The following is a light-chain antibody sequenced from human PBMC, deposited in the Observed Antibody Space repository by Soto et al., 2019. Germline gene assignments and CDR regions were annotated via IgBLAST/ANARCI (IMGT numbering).Light chain of an antibody. J-gene: IGKJ2*01. CDR3: QQYDSHFSKT. V-gene: IGKV1-5*03. CDR1: QSISTW. Sequence: DMQMTQSPSTLSASVGDRVTITCRASQSISTWLAWYQQKPGKAPKLLIYAASILERGVPSRCRGSGSGTEFTLPVRSLQPDEFATYYCQQYDSHFSKTVGQGTKLEI. CDR2: AAS.